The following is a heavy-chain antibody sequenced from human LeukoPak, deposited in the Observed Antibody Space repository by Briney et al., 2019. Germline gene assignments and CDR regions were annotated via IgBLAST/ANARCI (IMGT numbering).Heavy chain of an antibody. CDR2: IYPGDSDT. J-gene: IGHJ4*02. CDR3: AREYYYDSSGYYYPFDY. D-gene: IGHD3-22*01. V-gene: IGHV5-51*01. CDR1: GYSFTSYW. Sequence: GESPKISCKGSGYSFTSYWIGWVRQMPGKGLEWMGIIYPGDSDTRYSPSFQGQVTISADKSISTAYLQWSSLKASDTAMYYCAREYYYDSSGYYYPFDYWGQGTLVTVSS.